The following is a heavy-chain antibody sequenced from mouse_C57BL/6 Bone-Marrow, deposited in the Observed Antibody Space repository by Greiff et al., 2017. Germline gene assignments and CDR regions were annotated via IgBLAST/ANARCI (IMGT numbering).Heavy chain of an antibody. CDR3: AKSSRVVASFDY. CDR2: IDPSDSET. V-gene: IGHV1-52*01. D-gene: IGHD1-1*01. Sequence: QVQLQQPGAELVRPGSSVKLSCKASGYTFTSYWMHWVKQSPIQGLEWIGNIDPSDSETHYNQKFKDKATLTVDKSSSTAYMQHSSLTSEDSAVYYCAKSSRVVASFDYWGQGTTLTVSS. CDR1: GYTFTSYW. J-gene: IGHJ2*01.